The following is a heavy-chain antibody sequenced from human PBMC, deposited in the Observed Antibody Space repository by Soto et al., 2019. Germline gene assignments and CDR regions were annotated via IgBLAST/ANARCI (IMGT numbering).Heavy chain of an antibody. CDR2: IYRGDST. D-gene: IGHD2-2*01. V-gene: IGHV3-66*01. J-gene: IGHJ4*02. CDR1: GFTVSNNY. CDR3: ARDLYLSY. Sequence: GESLKISCAASGFTVSNNYMSWVRQAPGKGLEWVSVIYRGDSTYYADSVRGRFTISRDNSKNTLYLQMNSLRAEDTAVYYCARDLYLSYWGQGTLVNVSS.